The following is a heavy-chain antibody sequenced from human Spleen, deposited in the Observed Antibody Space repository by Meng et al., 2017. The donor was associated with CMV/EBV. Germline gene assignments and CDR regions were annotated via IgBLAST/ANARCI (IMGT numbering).Heavy chain of an antibody. CDR3: ATADRLYVAALDH. D-gene: IGHD6-13*01. CDR1: GGTLSSYA. V-gene: IGHV1-69*05. J-gene: IGHJ4*02. Sequence: SVKVSCKASGGTLSSYAISWVRQAPGQGLEWMGGIIPMFGTTNYAQKFQGRVTINTDASTTTAYMELSSLTSDDTAIYYCATADRLYVAALDHWGQGTLVTVSS. CDR2: IIPMFGTT.